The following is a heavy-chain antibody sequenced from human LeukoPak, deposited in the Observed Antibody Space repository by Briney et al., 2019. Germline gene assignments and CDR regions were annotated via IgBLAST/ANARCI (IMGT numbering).Heavy chain of an antibody. CDR3: ARGRYYYYFDY. CDR2: IYYSRST. Sequence: SETLSLTCTVSGGSISSYYWSWIRQPPGKGLEWIGYIYYSRSTNSNPSLKSRVTISVDTSKNQFSLKLSSVTAADTAVYYCARGRYYYYFDYWGQGTLLTVSS. D-gene: IGHD1-26*01. CDR1: GGSISSYY. J-gene: IGHJ4*02. V-gene: IGHV4-59*01.